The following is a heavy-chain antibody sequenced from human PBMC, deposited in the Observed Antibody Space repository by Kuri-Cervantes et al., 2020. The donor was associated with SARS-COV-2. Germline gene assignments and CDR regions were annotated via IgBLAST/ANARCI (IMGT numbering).Heavy chain of an antibody. CDR1: GFTFSNAW. CDR3: ARGRFNWNDGSYYFDY. CDR2: IKSKTDGGTT. D-gene: IGHD1-1*01. Sequence: GESLKISCAASGFTFSNAWMSWVRQAPGKGLEWVGRIKSKTDGGTTDYAAPVKGRFTISRDDSKNTLYLQMNSLKTEDTAVYYCARGRFNWNDGSYYFDYWGQGTLVTVSS. V-gene: IGHV3-15*01. J-gene: IGHJ4*02.